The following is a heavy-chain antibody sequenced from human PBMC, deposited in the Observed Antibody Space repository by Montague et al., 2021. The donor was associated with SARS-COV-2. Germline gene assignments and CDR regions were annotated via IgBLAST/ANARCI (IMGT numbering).Heavy chain of an antibody. V-gene: IGHV4-39*02. CDR1: GGSISSSNYY. D-gene: IGHD5-12*01. Sequence: SETLSLTCTVSGGSISSSNYYWDWIRQPPGKGPEWIGSIYGSGSTYYNPSLKSRVTIYGDTSKNHFSLKLSSVTAADTAVYYCARRGRKLLPVATTIGGFDIWGQGTMVTVSS. CDR2: IYGSGST. CDR3: ARRGRKLLPVATTIGGFDI. J-gene: IGHJ3*02.